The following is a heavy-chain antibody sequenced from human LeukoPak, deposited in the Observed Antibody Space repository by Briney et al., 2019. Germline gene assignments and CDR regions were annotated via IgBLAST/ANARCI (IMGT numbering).Heavy chain of an antibody. D-gene: IGHD6-19*01. CDR3: AKEDSNGWYFFDY. Sequence: GESLKISCAASGFTFSSYSMNWVRQAPGKGLEWVSYINSGSSTIYYADSMKGRFTISRDNAKNSLYLQMNSLRAEDTAVYYCAKEDSNGWYFFDYWGQGTLVTVSS. CDR1: GFTFSSYS. V-gene: IGHV3-48*01. J-gene: IGHJ4*02. CDR2: INSGSSTI.